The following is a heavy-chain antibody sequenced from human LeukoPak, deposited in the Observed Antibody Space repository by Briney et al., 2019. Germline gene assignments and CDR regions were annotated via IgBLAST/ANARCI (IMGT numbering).Heavy chain of an antibody. CDR3: ARGYSSGWYRAFDI. CDR2: IYYSGST. J-gene: IGHJ3*02. Sequence: SETLSLTCTVSGDSISSYYWSWIRQPPGRGLEWIGYIYYSGSTNYNPSLKSRVTISVDTSTNQFSLRLSSVTAADTALYYRARGYSSGWYRAFDIWGQGTMVTVSS. D-gene: IGHD6-19*01. V-gene: IGHV4-59*01. CDR1: GDSISSYY.